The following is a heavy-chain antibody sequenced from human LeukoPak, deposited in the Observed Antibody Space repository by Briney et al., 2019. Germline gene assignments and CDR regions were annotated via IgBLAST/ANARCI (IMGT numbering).Heavy chain of an antibody. D-gene: IGHD2-15*01. V-gene: IGHV3-23*01. CDR3: VKERSCRGGSCYSSHALY. CDR2: ISGSGHFT. Sequence: GGSLRLSCEASGFTFKSHGMSWVRQAPGKGLEWVSGISGSGHFTDYADSVNGRFTISRDNSKNTLNLQMNSLRAEDTAVYYCVKERSCRGGSCYSSHALYWGLGTLVTVSS. CDR1: GFTFKSHG. J-gene: IGHJ4*02.